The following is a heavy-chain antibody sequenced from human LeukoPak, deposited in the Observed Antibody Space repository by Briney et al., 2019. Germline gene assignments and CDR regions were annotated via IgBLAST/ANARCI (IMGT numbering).Heavy chain of an antibody. Sequence: AGGSLRLSCAASGFTVSSNYMSWVRQAPGKGLEWVSVIYSGGSTYYADSVKGRCTISRENSKNTRYLQMNSLRAEDTAVYYCAREYYYGSGFYDYWGQGTLVTVSS. CDR2: IYSGGST. V-gene: IGHV3-66*01. D-gene: IGHD3-10*01. CDR1: GFTVSSNY. J-gene: IGHJ4*02. CDR3: AREYYYGSGFYDY.